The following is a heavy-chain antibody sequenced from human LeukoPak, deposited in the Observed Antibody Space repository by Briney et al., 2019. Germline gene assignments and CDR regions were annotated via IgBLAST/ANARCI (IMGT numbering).Heavy chain of an antibody. CDR2: INSDGSST. Sequence: PGGSLRLSCAASGFTFSSYWMHWVRQAPGKGLVWVSRINSDGSSTSYADSVKGRFTISRDNAKNTLYLQMNSLRAKDTAVYYCARDRHYGDYDAWGQGTLVTVSS. D-gene: IGHD4-17*01. J-gene: IGHJ5*02. CDR1: GFTFSSYW. V-gene: IGHV3-74*01. CDR3: ARDRHYGDYDA.